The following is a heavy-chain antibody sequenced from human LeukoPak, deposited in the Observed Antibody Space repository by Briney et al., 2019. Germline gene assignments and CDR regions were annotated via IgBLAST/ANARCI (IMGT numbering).Heavy chain of an antibody. CDR3: ARVASNDYASGSLYYFDY. V-gene: IGHV3-72*01. CDR1: GFTFSDHY. Sequence: GGSLRLSCAASGFTFSDHYMDWVRQAPGEGLEWVGRSRNKANGYTTEYAASVKGRFTISRDNAKTSLYLQMNSLRAEDTAVYYCARVASNDYASGSLYYFDYWGQGTLVTVSS. CDR2: SRNKANGYTT. J-gene: IGHJ4*02. D-gene: IGHD3-10*01.